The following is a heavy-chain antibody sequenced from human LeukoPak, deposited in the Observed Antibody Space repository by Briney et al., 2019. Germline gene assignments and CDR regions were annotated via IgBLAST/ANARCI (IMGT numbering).Heavy chain of an antibody. CDR1: GDSITRNTAG. CDR2: IYYRRSKWYD. CDR3: ARDDSGWYRGTFDY. Sequence: SQTLSLTCAISGDSITRNTAGWSWIRQSPSRGLEWLGKIYYRRSKWYDDYALSVKSRITINPDTSKNQFSLHLNSVTPEDTAMYYCARDDSGWYRGTFDYWGQGALVTVSS. D-gene: IGHD6-19*01. J-gene: IGHJ4*02. V-gene: IGHV6-1*01.